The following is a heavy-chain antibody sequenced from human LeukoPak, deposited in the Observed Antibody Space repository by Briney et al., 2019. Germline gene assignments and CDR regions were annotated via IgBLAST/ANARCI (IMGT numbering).Heavy chain of an antibody. D-gene: IGHD1-1*01. Sequence: PGGSLRLSCAASGFTFSSYAMHWVRQAPGKGLEYVSAISSNGGSTYYANSVKGRFTISRDNSKNTLYLQMGSLRAEDMAVYYCARVGDSGPLDYWGQGTLVTVSS. CDR2: ISSNGGST. CDR1: GFTFSSYA. J-gene: IGHJ4*02. V-gene: IGHV3-64*01. CDR3: ARVGDSGPLDY.